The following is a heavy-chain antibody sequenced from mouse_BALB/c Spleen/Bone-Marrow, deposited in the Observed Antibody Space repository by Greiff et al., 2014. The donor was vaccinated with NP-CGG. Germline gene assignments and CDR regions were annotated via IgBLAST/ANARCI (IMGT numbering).Heavy chain of an antibody. Sequence: VMLVESGAELVRPGSPVKISCKASGYAFSSYWMNWVKQRPGQGLEWIGQIYPGDGDTNYNGKFKGKATLTADKSSSTAYMQLSSLTSEDSAVYFCARGVPMDYWGQGTSVTVSS. J-gene: IGHJ4*01. CDR1: GYAFSSYW. CDR3: ARGVPMDY. V-gene: IGHV1-80*01. CDR2: IYPGDGDT.